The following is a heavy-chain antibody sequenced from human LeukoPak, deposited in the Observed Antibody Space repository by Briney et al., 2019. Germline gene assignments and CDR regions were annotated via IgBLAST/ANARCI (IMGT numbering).Heavy chain of an antibody. CDR3: ARARGGGYYDILTGYYNLPHFDY. CDR2: ISAYNGNT. CDR1: GYTFTSYG. J-gene: IGHJ4*02. D-gene: IGHD3-9*01. V-gene: IGHV1-18*01. Sequence: ASVKVSCEASGYTFTSYGISWVRQAPGQGLEWMGWISAYNGNTNYAQKLQGRVTMTTDTSTSTAYMELRSLRSDDTAVYYCARARGGGYYDILTGYYNLPHFDYWGQGTLVTVSS.